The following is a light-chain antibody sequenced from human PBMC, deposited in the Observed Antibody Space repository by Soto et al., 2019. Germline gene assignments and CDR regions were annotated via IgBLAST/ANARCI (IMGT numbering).Light chain of an antibody. CDR2: LGS. V-gene: IGKV2-28*01. Sequence: DVVMTQSPLSLPVTPGESASISCRSSQSLLHRNGYNYVDWYLQKPGQSPQLLIYLGSLRASGDPDRFSGRRSGTDFTLIISSMEAEDVGVYYCMQAPQLPPYTFGQRTNVEIK. CDR1: QSLLHRNGYNY. J-gene: IGKJ2*01. CDR3: MQAPQLPPYT.